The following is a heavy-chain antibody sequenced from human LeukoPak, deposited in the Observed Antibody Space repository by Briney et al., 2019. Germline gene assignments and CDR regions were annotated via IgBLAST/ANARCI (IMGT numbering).Heavy chain of an antibody. Sequence: GGSLRLSCAASGFTFSGSVHWVRQSSGKGLEWVGQIDKKDKGYATATAYAASVKGRFTISRYDSINTAYLQMKSLKTEDTALHYCTRDSGTYNWFDPWGQGTLVTVSS. J-gene: IGHJ5*02. V-gene: IGHV3-73*01. D-gene: IGHD1-26*01. CDR3: TRDSGTYNWFDP. CDR2: IDKKDKGYATAT. CDR1: GFTFSGSV.